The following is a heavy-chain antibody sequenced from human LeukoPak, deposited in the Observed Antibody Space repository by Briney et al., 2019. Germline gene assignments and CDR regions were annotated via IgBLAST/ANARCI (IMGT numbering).Heavy chain of an antibody. CDR3: ARGDLVLEENGFDI. J-gene: IGHJ3*02. CDR2: IGSEGRNK. V-gene: IGHV3-33*01. CDR1: GFTFSSYG. D-gene: IGHD2-21*01. Sequence: GGSLRLSCAASGFTFSSYGIHWVRQAPGKGLEWMAVIGSEGRNKFYADSVTGRFTISRDNSKNTLYLQMNSLRAEDTAVYYCARGDLVLEENGFDIWGQGTMVTVSS.